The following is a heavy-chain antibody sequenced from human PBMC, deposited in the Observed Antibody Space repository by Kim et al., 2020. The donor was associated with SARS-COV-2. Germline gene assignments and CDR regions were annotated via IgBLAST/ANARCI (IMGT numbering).Heavy chain of an antibody. J-gene: IGHJ4*02. CDR3: ARGDPLYSNYASGGLGY. Sequence: GGSLRLSCAASGFTFSSYSMNWVRQAPGKGLEWVSYISSSSSTIYYADSVKGRFTISRDNAKNSLYLQMNSLRDEDTAVYYCARGDPLYSNYASGGLGYWGQGTLVTVSS. D-gene: IGHD4-4*01. CDR2: ISSSSSTI. V-gene: IGHV3-48*02. CDR1: GFTFSSYS.